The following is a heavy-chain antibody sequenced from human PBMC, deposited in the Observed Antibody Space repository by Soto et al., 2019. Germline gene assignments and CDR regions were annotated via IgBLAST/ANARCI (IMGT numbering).Heavy chain of an antibody. D-gene: IGHD3-16*01. Sequence: ASVKVSCKASGYPFTSYYVHWVRQAPGQGLEWMGCINTSDGSTSYPQKFQGRVTMTRDTSTSTVYMEVSSLRSEDTAVYYCARGMYTIRGSPFDYWGQRTLVTVSS. CDR1: GYPFTSYY. V-gene: IGHV1-46*01. CDR3: ARGMYTIRGSPFDY. J-gene: IGHJ4*02. CDR2: INTSDGST.